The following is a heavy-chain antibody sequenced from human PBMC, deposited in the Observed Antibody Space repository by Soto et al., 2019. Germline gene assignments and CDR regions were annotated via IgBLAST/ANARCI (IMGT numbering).Heavy chain of an antibody. CDR1: GEKFSSST. D-gene: IGHD6-13*01. V-gene: IGHV1-69*08. J-gene: IGHJ6*03. CDR3: AREPSIAAVGIPLYSYYYMDV. Sequence: QVQLVQSGAEVRNPGSSVKVSCKASGEKFSSSTISWVRQAPGQGLEGMGRTSPFAGVPIYAQIFQGRITITADSSSSTAYMELTSLTSDDTAVYYCAREPSIAAVGIPLYSYYYMDVWGEGTAVTVSS. CDR2: TSPFAGVP.